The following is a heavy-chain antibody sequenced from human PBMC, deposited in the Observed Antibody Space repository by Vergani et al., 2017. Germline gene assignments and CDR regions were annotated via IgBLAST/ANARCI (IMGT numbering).Heavy chain of an antibody. J-gene: IGHJ4*02. CDR2: VSFRGAT. D-gene: IGHD3-10*01. CDR1: GASVNSYY. Sequence: QVKLQESGPGLVKPSETLSLTCTVSGASVNSYYWSWIRQPPGKGLEWMGYVSFRGATLYDPSVKGRMTISINTPSNQFSLYLTSVTAADTAVYYFARSRIYNGAGSPDYWGQGTLVTVSS. CDR3: ARSRIYNGAGSPDY. V-gene: IGHV4-59*02.